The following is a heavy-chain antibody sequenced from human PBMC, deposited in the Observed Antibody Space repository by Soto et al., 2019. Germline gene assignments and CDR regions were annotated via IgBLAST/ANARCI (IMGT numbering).Heavy chain of an antibody. CDR3: AGTYAAYYYGMDV. CDR1: GGSISSYY. V-gene: IGHV4-59*01. D-gene: IGHD4-17*01. Sequence: QVQLQESGPGLVKPSETLSLTCTVSGGSISSYYWSWIRQPPGKGLEWIGYIYYSGSTNYNPSLKSRCTISVDTSKNQFSLKLSSVTAADTAVYYCAGTYAAYYYGMDVWGQGTTVTVSS. CDR2: IYYSGST. J-gene: IGHJ6*02.